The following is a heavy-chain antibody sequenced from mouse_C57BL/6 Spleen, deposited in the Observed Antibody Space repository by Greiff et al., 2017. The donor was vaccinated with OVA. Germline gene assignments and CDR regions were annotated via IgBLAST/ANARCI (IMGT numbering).Heavy chain of an antibody. CDR2: INPSNGGT. CDR3: ARVHGSSPWFAY. D-gene: IGHD1-1*01. Sequence: QVQLKQPGTELVKPGASVKLSCKASGYTFTSYWMHWVKQRPGQGLEWIGNINPSNGGTNYNEKFKSKATLTVDKSSSTAYMQLSSLTSEDSAVYYCARVHGSSPWFAYWGQGTLVTVSA. J-gene: IGHJ3*01. CDR1: GYTFTSYW. V-gene: IGHV1-53*01.